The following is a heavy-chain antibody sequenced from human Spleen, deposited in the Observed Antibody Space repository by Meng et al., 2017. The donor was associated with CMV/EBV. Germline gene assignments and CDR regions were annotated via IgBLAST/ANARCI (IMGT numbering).Heavy chain of an antibody. V-gene: IGHV3-49*04. CDR1: GFTFTNAW. J-gene: IGHJ6*02. CDR2: IRSKAYGGTT. CDR3: TRGYCSSTSCYRDYYYGMDV. Sequence: GGSLRLSCVASGFTFTNAWMTWVRQAPGKGLEWVGFIRSKAYGGTTEYAASVKGRFTISRDDSKSIAYLQMNSLKTEDTAVYYCTRGYCSSTSCYRDYYYGMDVWGQGTTVTVSS. D-gene: IGHD2-2*02.